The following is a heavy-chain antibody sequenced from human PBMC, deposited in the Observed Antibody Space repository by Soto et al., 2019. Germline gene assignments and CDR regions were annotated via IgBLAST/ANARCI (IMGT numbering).Heavy chain of an antibody. CDR2: IIPIFGTA. J-gene: IGHJ6*02. D-gene: IGHD3-10*01. V-gene: IGHV1-69*12. Sequence: QVQLVQSGAEVKKPGSSVKVSCKASGGTFSSYAISWVRQAPGQGLEWMGGIIPIFGTADYAQKFQGRVTITAYESTSTAYTELSSLRSEDTAVYYCASIRANTYYYGMDVWGQGTTVTVSS. CDR1: GGTFSSYA. CDR3: ASIRANTYYYGMDV.